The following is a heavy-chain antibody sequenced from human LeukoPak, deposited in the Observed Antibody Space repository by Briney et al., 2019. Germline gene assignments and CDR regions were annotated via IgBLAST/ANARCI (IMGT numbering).Heavy chain of an antibody. CDR3: ARDEGELLNYYGMDV. J-gene: IGHJ6*02. D-gene: IGHD1-26*01. V-gene: IGHV3-21*01. CDR1: GFTFSSYW. Sequence: GGSLRLSCVASGFTFSSYWMTWVRQAPGKGLEWVSSISSSSSYIYYADSVKGRFTISRDNAKNSLYLQMNSLRAEDTAVYYCARDEGELLNYYGMDVWGQGTTVTVSS. CDR2: ISSSSSYI.